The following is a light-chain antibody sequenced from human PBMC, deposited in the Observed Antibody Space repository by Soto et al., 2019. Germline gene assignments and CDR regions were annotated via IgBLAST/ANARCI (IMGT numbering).Light chain of an antibody. CDR2: EVS. V-gene: IGLV2-14*01. Sequence: LTQPASVSGSPGQSITISCTGTSSDVGGYNYVSWYQQHPGKAPKLMIYEVSNRPSGVSNRFSGSKSGNTASLTISGLQAEDEADYYCSSYTSSSTLVFGTGTRSPS. J-gene: IGLJ1*01. CDR3: SSYTSSSTLV. CDR1: SSDVGGYNY.